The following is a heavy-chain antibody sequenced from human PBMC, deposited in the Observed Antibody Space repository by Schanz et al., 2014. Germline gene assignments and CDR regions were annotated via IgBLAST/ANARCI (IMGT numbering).Heavy chain of an antibody. V-gene: IGHV3-23*04. CDR2: INTSGGSR. D-gene: IGHD3-22*01. J-gene: IGHJ6*02. Sequence: EVQLVESGGGLVQPGGSLRLSCAASGFSFSTHAMSWVRQAPGQGLEWVSGINTSGGSRYYAESVKGRFTISRDNSKNLVVLQMNSLRVDDTAVYYCARDRGSAVGYQYYGMDVWGQGTTVTVSS. CDR1: GFSFSTHA. CDR3: ARDRGSAVGYQYYGMDV.